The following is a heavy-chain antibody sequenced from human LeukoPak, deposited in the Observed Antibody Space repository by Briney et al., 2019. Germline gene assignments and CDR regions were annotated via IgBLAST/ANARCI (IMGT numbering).Heavy chain of an antibody. V-gene: IGHV3-74*03. CDR2: IDNAGSIT. J-gene: IGHJ4*02. Sequence: GGSLRLSCAASGFTFSNYWIHWVRQAPGKGLVWVSRIDNAGSITTYADSVKGRFTISRDNAKSSLYLQMNSLRAEDTALYYCAREVSEGFDFWGQGTLVTVSS. CDR3: AREVSEGFDF. CDR1: GFTFSNYW. D-gene: IGHD3-22*01.